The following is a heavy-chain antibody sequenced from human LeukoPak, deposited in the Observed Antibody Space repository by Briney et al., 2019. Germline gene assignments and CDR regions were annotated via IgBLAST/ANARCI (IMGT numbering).Heavy chain of an antibody. CDR1: EFTFSNYW. D-gene: IGHD2-2*01. V-gene: IGHV3-7*01. CDR2: IKRDGSEK. J-gene: IGHJ4*02. CDR3: AREHATSSSSDY. Sequence: PGGSLRLSCAASEFTFSNYWMSWCRQAPGKGLEWLANIKRDGSEKYYVDSVKGRFTISRDNDKNTLYLQMNSLRVEDTAVYYCAREHATSSSSDYWGQGTLVTVSS.